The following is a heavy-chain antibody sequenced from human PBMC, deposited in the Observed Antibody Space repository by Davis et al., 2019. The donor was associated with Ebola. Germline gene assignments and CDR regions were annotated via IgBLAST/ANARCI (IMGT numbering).Heavy chain of an antibody. Sequence: GESLKISCAASGFTFSNYGMAWVRQAPGKGLEWVSGISGRGLTTEYADNVQGRFTISRDNSKNTLFLQMNSLRDEDTAVYYCAKGALLRFLEELFDLDSWGQGTLVTVSS. CDR3: AKGALLRFLEELFDLDS. J-gene: IGHJ5*01. V-gene: IGHV3-23*01. CDR1: GFTFSNYG. CDR2: ISGRGLTT. D-gene: IGHD3-3*01.